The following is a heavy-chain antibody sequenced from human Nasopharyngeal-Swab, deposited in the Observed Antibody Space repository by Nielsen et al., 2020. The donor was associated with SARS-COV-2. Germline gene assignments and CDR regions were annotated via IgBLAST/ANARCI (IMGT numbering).Heavy chain of an antibody. CDR1: GFTFDDYA. J-gene: IGHJ4*02. Sequence: SLKISYAASGFTFDDYAMRWVRQAPGKGLEWVSGISWNSGSTGYADSVKGRFTISRDNAKNSLYLQMNSLRAEDTALYYCAKDGGGLTGDLYYFDYWGQGTLVTVSS. CDR3: AKDGGGLTGDLYYFDY. D-gene: IGHD7-27*01. V-gene: IGHV3-9*01. CDR2: ISWNSGST.